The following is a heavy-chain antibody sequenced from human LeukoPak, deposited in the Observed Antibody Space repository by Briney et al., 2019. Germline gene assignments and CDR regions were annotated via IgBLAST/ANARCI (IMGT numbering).Heavy chain of an antibody. CDR2: ISGSVTTI. J-gene: IGHJ3*02. D-gene: IGHD1-7*01. CDR1: GFSFSDYY. Sequence: GRCLRPAWAAAGFSFSDYYTGWIRQQPRGGLGWVSYISGSVTTIYYSDSVKGRFTISRDNAKNSLYLQMNSLRAEDTAVYYCGRDFGLTGTKRSFDIWGQGTMVTVSS. CDR3: GRDFGLTGTKRSFDI. V-gene: IGHV3-11*01.